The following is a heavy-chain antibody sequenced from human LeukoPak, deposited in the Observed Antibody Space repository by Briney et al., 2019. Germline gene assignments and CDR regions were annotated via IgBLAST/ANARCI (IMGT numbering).Heavy chain of an antibody. V-gene: IGHV3-23*01. D-gene: IGHD2-15*01. CDR3: AKDPGTVVVQYYFDY. CDR1: GFTFSSYG. CDR2: ISGSGGST. J-gene: IGHJ4*02. Sequence: PGGSLRLSCAASGFTFSSYGMSWVRQAPGKGLEWVSAISGSGGSTYYADSVKGRFTISRDNSKNTLYLQMNSLRAEDTAVYYCAKDPGTVVVQYYFDYWGQGTLVTVSS.